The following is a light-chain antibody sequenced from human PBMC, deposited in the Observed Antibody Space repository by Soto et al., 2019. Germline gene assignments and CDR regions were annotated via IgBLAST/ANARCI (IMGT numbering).Light chain of an antibody. CDR2: GAS. CDR1: QGIKDY. Sequence: EIVMTQSPATLSVSPGERATLSCRASQGIKDYLAWFQQKPGQAPRLLIYGASTRATAIPARFSGSGSGTEFTLSISSLQYEDFAVYYCQQYNTWPRTFGQGTKVDIK. J-gene: IGKJ1*01. CDR3: QQYNTWPRT. V-gene: IGKV3-15*01.